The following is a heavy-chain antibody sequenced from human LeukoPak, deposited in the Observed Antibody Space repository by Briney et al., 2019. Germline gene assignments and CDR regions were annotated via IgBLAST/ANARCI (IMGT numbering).Heavy chain of an antibody. CDR3: ARGWPQGDYFDY. J-gene: IGHJ4*02. Sequence: GGSLRLSCAASGFTFSSYWMSWVRQAPGKGLEWVAVISYDGSYKYYADSVKGRFTISRDNSKNTLYLQMNSLRAEDTAVFYCARGWPQGDYFDYWGQGTLVTVSS. CDR2: ISYDGSYK. CDR1: GFTFSSYW. D-gene: IGHD1-26*01. V-gene: IGHV3-30*03.